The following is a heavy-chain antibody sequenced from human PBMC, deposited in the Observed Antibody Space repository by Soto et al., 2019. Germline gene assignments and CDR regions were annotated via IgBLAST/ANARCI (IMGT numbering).Heavy chain of an antibody. D-gene: IGHD1-1*01. Sequence: DVQLVESGGGLIQPGESLRLSCAAFGLTISGKKYVAWVRQAPGKGLEWVSALYDVDGSFYADSVTGRFTTSSDSSKTTVYLQMNELRPDVTAVYYCATWHEREHAFDVWGQGTTVTISS. J-gene: IGHJ3*01. CDR2: LYDVDGS. CDR1: GLTISGKKY. V-gene: IGHV3-53*01. CDR3: ATWHEREHAFDV.